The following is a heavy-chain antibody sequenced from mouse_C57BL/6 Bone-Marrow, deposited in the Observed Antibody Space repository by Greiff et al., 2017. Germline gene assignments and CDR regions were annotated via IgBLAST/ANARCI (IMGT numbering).Heavy chain of an antibody. CDR3: ARSWILEAMDY. J-gene: IGHJ4*01. CDR1: GYTFTSSG. CDR2: IYPRSGNT. Sequence: VKLQESGAELARPGASVKLSCKASGYTFTSSGISWVKQRTGQGLEWIGEIYPRSGNTYYNEKFKGKATLTADKSSSTAYMELRSLTSEDSAVYFCARSWILEAMDYWGQGTSVTVSS. D-gene: IGHD2-3*01. V-gene: IGHV1-81*01.